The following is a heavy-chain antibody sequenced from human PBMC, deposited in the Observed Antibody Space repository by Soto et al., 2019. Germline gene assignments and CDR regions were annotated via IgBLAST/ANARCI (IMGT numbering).Heavy chain of an antibody. CDR2: IYYSGST. V-gene: IGHV4-31*03. Sequence: QVQLQESGPGLVKPSQTLSLTCTVSGGSISSGGYYWSWIRQHPGKGLEWIGYIYYSGSTYYNPSLKSRVTISVDTSKHPFSLKLSSVTAADTAVYYCAREGGIVGATAADYWGQGTLVTVSS. D-gene: IGHD1-26*01. CDR3: AREGGIVGATAADY. CDR1: GGSISSGGYY. J-gene: IGHJ4*02.